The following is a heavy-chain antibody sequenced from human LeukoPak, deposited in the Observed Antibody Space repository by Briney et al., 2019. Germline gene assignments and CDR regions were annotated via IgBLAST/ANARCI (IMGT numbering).Heavy chain of an antibody. V-gene: IGHV3-48*04. CDR1: GFTFSSYS. D-gene: IGHD3-22*01. Sequence: GGSLRLSCAASGFTFSSYSMNWVRQATGKGLEWVSYISSSSSTIYYADSVKGRFTISRDNAKNSLYLQMNSLRAEDTAVYYCARAVYDSSGYHYYYYYMDVWGKGTTVTVSS. J-gene: IGHJ6*03. CDR2: ISSSSSTI. CDR3: ARAVYDSSGYHYYYYYMDV.